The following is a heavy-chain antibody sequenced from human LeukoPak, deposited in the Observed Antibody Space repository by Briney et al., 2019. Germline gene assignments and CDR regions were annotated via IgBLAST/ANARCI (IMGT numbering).Heavy chain of an antibody. Sequence: PSETLSLTCTVSGGSISSGGYYWSWIRQHPGKGLERIGYIYYSGSTYYNPSLKSRVTISVGTSKNQFSLKLSSVTAADTAVYYCARVGYSSGPLADYWGQGTLVTVSS. J-gene: IGHJ4*02. V-gene: IGHV4-31*03. CDR2: IYYSGST. D-gene: IGHD6-19*01. CDR3: ARVGYSSGPLADY. CDR1: GGSISSGGYY.